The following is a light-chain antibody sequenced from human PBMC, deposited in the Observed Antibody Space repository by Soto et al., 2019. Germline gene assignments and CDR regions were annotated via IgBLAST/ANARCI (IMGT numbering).Light chain of an antibody. Sequence: EIVLTQSPATLSFSQVERSTLAFRASQSVSSYLAWYQQKPGQAPRLLIYDASNRATGIPARFSGSGSGTDFTLTISSLEPEDFAVYYCQQRSNWPAFGQGTKVDIK. CDR2: DAS. CDR3: QQRSNWPA. J-gene: IGKJ1*01. V-gene: IGKV3-11*01. CDR1: QSVSSY.